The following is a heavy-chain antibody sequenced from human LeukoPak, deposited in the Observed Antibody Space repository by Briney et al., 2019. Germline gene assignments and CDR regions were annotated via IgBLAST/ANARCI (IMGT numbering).Heavy chain of an antibody. CDR1: GGSISSYY. CDR2: IYYSGST. V-gene: IGHV4-59*12. J-gene: IGHJ5*02. Sequence: PSETLSLTCTVSGGSISSYYWSWIRQPPGKGLERIGYIYYSGSTNYNPSLKSRVTISVDTSKNQFSLKLSSVTAADTAVYYCAGVPGYSSSWYRGRWFDPWGQGTLVTVSS. D-gene: IGHD6-13*01. CDR3: AGVPGYSSSWYRGRWFDP.